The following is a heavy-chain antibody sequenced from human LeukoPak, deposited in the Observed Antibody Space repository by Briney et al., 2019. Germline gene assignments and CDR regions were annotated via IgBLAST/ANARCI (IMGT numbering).Heavy chain of an antibody. V-gene: IGHV4-4*02. CDR2: IYHSGST. D-gene: IGHD3-22*01. CDR1: GGSISSTNW. Sequence: SGTLSLTCAVSGGSISSTNWWSWVRQPPGKGLEWIGEIYHSGSTNYNPSLKSRVTISVDTSKNQFSLRLSSVTAADTAVYYCARGRDSRGYQFMGFDSWGQGNLVTVSS. J-gene: IGHJ4*02. CDR3: ARGRDSRGYQFMGFDS.